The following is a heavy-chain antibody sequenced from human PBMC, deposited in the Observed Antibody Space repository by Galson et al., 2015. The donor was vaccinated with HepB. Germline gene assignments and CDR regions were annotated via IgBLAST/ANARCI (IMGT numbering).Heavy chain of an antibody. CDR3: AHRPQPGRYGVLVFDY. J-gene: IGHJ4*02. V-gene: IGHV2-5*02. CDR2: IYWDDDK. Sequence: PALVKPTQTLTLTCTFSGFSLSTSGVGVGWIRQPPGKALEWLALIYWDDDKRYSPSLKSRLTITKDTSKNQVVLTMTNMDPVDTATYYCAHRPQPGRYGVLVFDYWGQGTLVTVSS. CDR1: GFSLSTSGVG. D-gene: IGHD4-17*01.